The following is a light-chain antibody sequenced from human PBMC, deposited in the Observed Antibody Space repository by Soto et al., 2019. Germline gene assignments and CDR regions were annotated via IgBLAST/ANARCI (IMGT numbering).Light chain of an antibody. CDR1: QSVSSTY. CDR3: QQSGT. Sequence: EIVLTQSPGTLSLSPGERATLSCRASQSVSSTYLAWYQHKPGQAPRLLIYGASSRATGIPDRFSGSGSGTDFTLTISRLEPEDFAVYYCQQSGTFGQGTRLEIK. CDR2: GAS. J-gene: IGKJ5*01. V-gene: IGKV3-20*01.